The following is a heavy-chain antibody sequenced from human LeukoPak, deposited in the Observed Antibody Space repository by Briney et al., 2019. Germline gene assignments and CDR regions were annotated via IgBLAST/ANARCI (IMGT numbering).Heavy chain of an antibody. CDR1: GFTFSSYS. Sequence: GGSLRLSCAASGFTFSSYSMNWVRQAPGKGLEWVSSISSSSSYIYYADSVKGRFTISRDNAKNSLYLQMNSLRADDTAVYYCARSDNGDYDYWGQGTLVTVSS. CDR3: ARSDNGDYDY. CDR2: ISSSSSYI. J-gene: IGHJ4*02. V-gene: IGHV3-21*01. D-gene: IGHD4-17*01.